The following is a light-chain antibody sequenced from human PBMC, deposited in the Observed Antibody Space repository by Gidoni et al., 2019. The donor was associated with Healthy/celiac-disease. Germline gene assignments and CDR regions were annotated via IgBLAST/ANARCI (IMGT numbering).Light chain of an antibody. CDR3: CSYAGSSTWV. J-gene: IGLJ2*01. CDR2: EGS. Sequence: QSALTQQAAVSGSPGQSITISCTGTSSDVGSYNLVSWYQQHPGKAPKLMIYEGSKRPSGVSNRFAGSKSGNTASLTISGLQAEDEADYYCCSYAGSSTWVFGGGTKLTVL. V-gene: IGLV2-23*01. CDR1: SSDVGSYNL.